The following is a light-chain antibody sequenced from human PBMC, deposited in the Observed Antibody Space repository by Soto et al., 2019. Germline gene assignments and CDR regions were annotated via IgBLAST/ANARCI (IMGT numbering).Light chain of an antibody. CDR1: QSVTNSF. CDR2: GAS. J-gene: IGKJ1*01. CDR3: KQYVSSPWA. Sequence: EIVLSQSPGTLSLSPGERATLSCRASQSVTNSFLACYQQKPGQAPRLLIYGASRRATGIPDRFTGSGSGTEFTITISRLEPEDFAVYYCKQYVSSPWAFGQGTKVEI. V-gene: IGKV3-20*01.